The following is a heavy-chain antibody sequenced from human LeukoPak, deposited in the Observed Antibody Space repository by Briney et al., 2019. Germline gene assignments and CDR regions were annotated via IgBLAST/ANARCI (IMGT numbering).Heavy chain of an antibody. D-gene: IGHD3-3*01. V-gene: IGHV3-30*18. CDR2: ISYDGSNK. Sequence: GGSLRLSCAASGITFSSYGMHWVRQAPGKGLEWVAVISYDGSNKYYADSVKGRFTISRDNSKNTLYLQMNSLRAEDTAVYYCAKGGFWSGYYGSDFDCWGQGTLVTVSS. CDR3: AKGGFWSGYYGSDFDC. CDR1: GITFSSYG. J-gene: IGHJ4*02.